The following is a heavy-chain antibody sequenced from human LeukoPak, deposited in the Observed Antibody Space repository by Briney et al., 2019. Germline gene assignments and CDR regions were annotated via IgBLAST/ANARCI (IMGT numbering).Heavy chain of an antibody. Sequence: GGSLRLSCAASGFTFSSYAMSWVRQAPGKGLEWVSAISGSGGSTYYADSVKGRFTISRDTSKNTLYLQINSLSVEDTAVYYCIVFGDSNHWDQGTLVTVSS. CDR1: GFTFSSYA. CDR2: ISGSGGST. V-gene: IGHV3-23*01. CDR3: IVFGDSNH. D-gene: IGHD4-17*01. J-gene: IGHJ5*02.